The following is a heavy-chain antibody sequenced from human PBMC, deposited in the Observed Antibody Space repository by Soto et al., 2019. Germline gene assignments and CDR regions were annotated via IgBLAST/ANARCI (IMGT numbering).Heavy chain of an antibody. V-gene: IGHV4-59*01. Sequence: QVQLQESGPGLVKPSETLSLTCTVSGGSISSYYWSWIRQPPGKGLDCIGYIYYSGSTNYNPSLKSRVTISVDTSKNQFSLKLSSVTAADTAVYYCARVWGGAFDIWGQGTMVTVSS. CDR2: IYYSGST. CDR3: ARVWGGAFDI. CDR1: GGSISSYY. D-gene: IGHD3-10*01. J-gene: IGHJ3*02.